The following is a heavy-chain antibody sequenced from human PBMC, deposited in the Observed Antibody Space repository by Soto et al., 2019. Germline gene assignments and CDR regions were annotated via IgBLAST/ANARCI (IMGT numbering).Heavy chain of an antibody. CDR2: IVVGSGNT. CDR3: AARGVADHYYYYGMDV. V-gene: IGHV1-58*01. J-gene: IGHJ6*02. CDR1: GFTFTSAA. D-gene: IGHD6-19*01. Sequence: SVNVSCKGSGFTFTSAAVQWVRQARGQRLEWIGWIVVGSGNTNYAQKFQERVTITRDMSTSTAYMELSSLRSEDTAVYYCAARGVADHYYYYGMDVWGQGTTVTVSS.